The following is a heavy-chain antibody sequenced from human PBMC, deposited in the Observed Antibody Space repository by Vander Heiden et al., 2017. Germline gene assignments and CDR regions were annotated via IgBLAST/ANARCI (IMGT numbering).Heavy chain of an antibody. J-gene: IGHJ5*02. Sequence: EVQLLESGGGLVQPGGSLRLPCEASGLNFSNYAMSWVRQAPGKGLEWVSAISDSAGTTYYADSVKGRFTISRDNSKNTLYLQVNSLRAEDTAVYYCAKEALLAGRPFDPWGQGTLVTVSS. D-gene: IGHD2-15*01. CDR2: ISDSAGTT. V-gene: IGHV3-23*01. CDR1: GLNFSNYA. CDR3: AKEALLAGRPFDP.